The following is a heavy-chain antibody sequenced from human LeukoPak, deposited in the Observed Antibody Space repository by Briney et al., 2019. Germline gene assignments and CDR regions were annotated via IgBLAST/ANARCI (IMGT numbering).Heavy chain of an antibody. D-gene: IGHD6-25*01. J-gene: IGHJ4*02. CDR2: IHSDGRT. CDR1: GGSISDSRT. V-gene: IGHV4-39*07. CDR3: ARVLTAAGLDF. Sequence: NASETLSLTRTVSGGSISDSRTWGWVRQPPGKGLEWIANIHSDGRTASNPSLRSRLTISQDTSKNQFSLKVSSVTAADTAFYYCARVLTAAGLDFWGQGTLVTVSS.